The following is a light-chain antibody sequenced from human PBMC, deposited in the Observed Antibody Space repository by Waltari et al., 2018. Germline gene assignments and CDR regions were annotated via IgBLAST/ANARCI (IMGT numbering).Light chain of an antibody. CDR2: GAP. V-gene: IGKV3-20*01. Sequence: EIVLTQSPGTLSLSPGERVTLSCRASQSVSSSYLAWYQKKPGQAARRLTYGAPSRATGIPDRFSGSGSGTDFTLNISRLEPEDFAVYYCQQYGSTPFTFGPGTKVDIK. CDR3: QQYGSTPFT. J-gene: IGKJ3*01. CDR1: QSVSSSY.